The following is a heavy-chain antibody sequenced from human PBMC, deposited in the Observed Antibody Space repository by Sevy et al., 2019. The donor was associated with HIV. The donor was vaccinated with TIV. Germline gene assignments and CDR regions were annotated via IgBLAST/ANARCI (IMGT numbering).Heavy chain of an antibody. CDR2: ISSSSSYI. Sequence: GGSLRLSCAASGFTFSSYSMNWVRQAPGKGLEWVSSISSSSSYIYYADSVKGRFTISRDNAKNSLYLQMNSLRAEDTAGYYCARVDCSSTSCHLSYYYYYGMDVWGQGTTVTVSS. V-gene: IGHV3-21*01. J-gene: IGHJ6*02. D-gene: IGHD2-2*01. CDR3: ARVDCSSTSCHLSYYYYYGMDV. CDR1: GFTFSSYS.